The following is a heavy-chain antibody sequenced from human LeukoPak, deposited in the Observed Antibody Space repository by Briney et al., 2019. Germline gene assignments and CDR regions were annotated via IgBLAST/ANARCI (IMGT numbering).Heavy chain of an antibody. CDR3: ARRYTTSEIFDY. D-gene: IGHD6-13*01. CDR1: GYSFPNYW. Sequence: GESLKISFKGSGYSFPNYWIGWGRPMPGKGLEWMGIIYPGDSDTRYSPSFQGQVTILADKSISTAYLQWSSLKASDTAMYYCARRYTTSEIFDYWGQGTLVTVSS. CDR2: IYPGDSDT. J-gene: IGHJ4*02. V-gene: IGHV5-51*01.